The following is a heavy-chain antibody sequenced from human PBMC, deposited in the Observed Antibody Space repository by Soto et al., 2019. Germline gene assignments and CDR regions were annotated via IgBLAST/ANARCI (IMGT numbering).Heavy chain of an antibody. CDR3: AKDRPLGDY. Sequence: PVGSLRLSCAASGFTFSSYGMHWVRQAPGKGLEWVAVISYDGSNKYYADSVKGRFTISRDNSKNTLYLQMNSLRAEDTAVYYCAKDRPLGDYWGQGTLVTVSS. V-gene: IGHV3-30*18. CDR1: GFTFSSYG. J-gene: IGHJ4*02. CDR2: ISYDGSNK.